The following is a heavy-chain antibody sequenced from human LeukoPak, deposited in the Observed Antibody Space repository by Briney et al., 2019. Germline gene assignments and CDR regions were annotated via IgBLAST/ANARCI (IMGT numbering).Heavy chain of an antibody. CDR2: ISGSGGST. V-gene: IGHV3-23*01. CDR3: AKDKVFSDVPYYFDY. J-gene: IGHJ4*02. CDR1: GFTFSSYA. Sequence: PGGSLRLSCAASGFTFSSYAMSWVRQAPGKVLEWVSAISGSGGSTYYADSVKGRFTISRDNSKNTLYLQMNSLRAEDTAVYYCAKDKVFSDVPYYFDYWGQGTLVTVSS. D-gene: IGHD3-10*02.